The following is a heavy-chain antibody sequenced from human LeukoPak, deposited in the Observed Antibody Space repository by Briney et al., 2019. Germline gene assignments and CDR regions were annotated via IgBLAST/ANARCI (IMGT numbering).Heavy chain of an antibody. CDR1: GFTFSSYG. V-gene: IGHV3-30*02. Sequence: GGSLRLSCAVSGFTFSSYGMHWVRQAPGKGLEWVACIRYDGSNKYYADSVKGRFTISRDNSKNTLYLQMNSLRAEDTAVYYCAKIPVVGATWDFWGQGTLVTVSS. J-gene: IGHJ4*02. CDR3: AKIPVVGATWDF. CDR2: IRYDGSNK. D-gene: IGHD1-26*01.